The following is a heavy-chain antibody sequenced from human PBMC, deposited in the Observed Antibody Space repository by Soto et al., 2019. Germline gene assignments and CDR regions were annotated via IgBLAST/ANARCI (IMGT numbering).Heavy chain of an antibody. J-gene: IGHJ4*02. D-gene: IGHD2-21*01. CDR1: GFTFSRYG. CDR3: ARDQECGGDCYSLNDY. V-gene: IGHV3-33*01. CDR2: IWYDGSKK. Sequence: QVQLAESGGGVAQAGRSLRLSCAASGFTFSRYGMHWVRQAPGKGLVWVAVIWYDGSKKYYADSVKGRFTISRDNSKNTLYLQMNSLRADDTAVYYCARDQECGGDCYSLNDYWGQGTLVTVSS.